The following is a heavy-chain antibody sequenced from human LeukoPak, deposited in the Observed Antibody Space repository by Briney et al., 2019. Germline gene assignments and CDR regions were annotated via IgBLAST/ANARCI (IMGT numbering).Heavy chain of an antibody. CDR1: GFTFSNYA. CDR3: ARGAGGLYGANTLNWFDP. Sequence: GGSLRLSYAASGFTFSNYAMHWVRQAPGKGLEWVAVISYDGSNKYYADSVKGRFTISRDKSKNTLYLQMNSLRAEDTAVYYCARGAGGLYGANTLNWFDPWGQGTLVTVSS. V-gene: IGHV3-30-3*01. J-gene: IGHJ5*02. D-gene: IGHD4-17*01. CDR2: ISYDGSNK.